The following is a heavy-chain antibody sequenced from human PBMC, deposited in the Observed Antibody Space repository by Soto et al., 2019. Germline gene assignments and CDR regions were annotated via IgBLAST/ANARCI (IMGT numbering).Heavy chain of an antibody. J-gene: IGHJ4*02. Sequence: QVQLVQSGAEVKKPGSSVKVSCKASGGTFSSYAISWVRQAPGQGLEWMGGINPIFGTANYAQKFQGRVTITADESTSTAYMELSSLRSEDTAVYYCARSHPYYDFWSGYYFDYWGQGTLVTVSS. CDR1: GGTFSSYA. CDR2: INPIFGTA. D-gene: IGHD3-3*01. V-gene: IGHV1-69*01. CDR3: ARSHPYYDFWSGYYFDY.